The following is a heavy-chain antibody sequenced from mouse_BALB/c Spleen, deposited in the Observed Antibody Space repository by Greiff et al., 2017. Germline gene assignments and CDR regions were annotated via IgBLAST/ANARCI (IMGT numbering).Heavy chain of an antibody. V-gene: IGHV5-6-4*01. CDR2: ISSGGSYT. J-gene: IGHJ2*01. CDR1: GFTFSSYT. Sequence: EVKLMESGGGLVKPGGSLKLSCAASGFTFSSYTMSWVRQTPEKRLEWVATISSGGSYTYYPDSVKGRFTISRDNAKNTLYLQMSSLKSEDTAMYYCTRGGYDYDEYYFDYWGQGTTLTVSS. CDR3: TRGGYDYDEYYFDY. D-gene: IGHD2-4*01.